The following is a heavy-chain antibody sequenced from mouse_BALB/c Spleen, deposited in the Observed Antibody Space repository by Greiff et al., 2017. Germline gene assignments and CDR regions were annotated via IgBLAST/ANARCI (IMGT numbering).Heavy chain of an antibody. CDR2: ISYSGST. J-gene: IGHJ2*01. CDR1: GYSITSDYA. V-gene: IGHV3-2*02. Sequence: VQLKQSGPGLVKPSQSLSLTCTVTGYSITSDYAWNWIRQFPGNKLEWMGYISYSGSTSYNPSLKSRISITRDTSKNQFFLQLNSVTTEDTATYYCAVHFDYWGQGTTLTVSS. CDR3: AVHFDY.